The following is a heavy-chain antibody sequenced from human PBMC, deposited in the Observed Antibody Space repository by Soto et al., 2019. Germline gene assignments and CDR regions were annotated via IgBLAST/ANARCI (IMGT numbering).Heavy chain of an antibody. CDR2: IDPSDSYT. Sequence: PGESLKISCKGSGYSFTSYWISWVRQMPGKGLEWMGRIDPSDSYTNYSPSFQGHVTISADKSISTAYLQWSSLKASDTAMYYCATTFSITILHVVEGMDVWGQGTTVTVSS. V-gene: IGHV5-10-1*01. CDR3: ATTFSITILHVVEGMDV. CDR1: GYSFTSYW. J-gene: IGHJ6*02. D-gene: IGHD3-9*01.